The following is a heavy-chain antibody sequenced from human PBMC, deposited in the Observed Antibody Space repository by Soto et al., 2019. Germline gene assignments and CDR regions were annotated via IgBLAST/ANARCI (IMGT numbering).Heavy chain of an antibody. CDR2: LGVAGNT. CDR3: ARGADFWSGSRYYHYAYAVYV. Sequence: EVQLVESGGGLVQPGGSLTLSCAASGFNLSAHDMHWVRQVKGKGLEWVSALGVAGNTFESASVKGRFTISRENAKNSMYLQMKSLRAGDTAVYFCARGADFWSGSRYYHYAYAVYVWGHGTTVTVSS. V-gene: IGHV3-13*01. CDR1: GFNLSAHD. D-gene: IGHD3-3*01. J-gene: IGHJ6*02.